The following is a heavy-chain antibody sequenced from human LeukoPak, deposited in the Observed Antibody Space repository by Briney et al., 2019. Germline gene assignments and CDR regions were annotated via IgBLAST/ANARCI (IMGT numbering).Heavy chain of an antibody. Sequence: SETLSLTCTVSGGSISSYYWSWIRQLPGKGLEWIGYIYSSGSTNYNPALKSRITILVDTSKNQFSLKLSSVTAADTAVYYCAKGALPDYWGQGTLVTVSS. V-gene: IGHV4-59*01. J-gene: IGHJ4*02. CDR1: GGSISSYY. CDR2: IYSSGST. CDR3: AKGALPDY.